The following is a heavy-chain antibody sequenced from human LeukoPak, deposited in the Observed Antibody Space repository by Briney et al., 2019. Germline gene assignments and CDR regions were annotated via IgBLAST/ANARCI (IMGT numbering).Heavy chain of an antibody. V-gene: IGHV3-53*01. J-gene: IGHJ4*02. Sequence: GGSLRLSCAASGFTVSSNYMSWVRQAPGKGLEWVSVIYSGGSTYYADSVKGRFTISRDNSKNTLYLQMNSLRAEDTAVYYCAKVARDGYNQGDYWGQGTLVTVSS. CDR3: AKVARDGYNQGDY. D-gene: IGHD5-24*01. CDR2: IYSGGST. CDR1: GFTVSSNY.